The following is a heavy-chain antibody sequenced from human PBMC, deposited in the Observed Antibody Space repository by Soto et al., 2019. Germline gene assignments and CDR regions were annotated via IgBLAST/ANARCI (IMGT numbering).Heavy chain of an antibody. CDR2: IYWDDDK. J-gene: IGHJ5*02. CDR1: GFSLTTSGVG. Sequence: QITLKESGPTLVKPTQTLTLTCTFSGFSLTTSGVGVGWIRQPPGKALEWLALIYWDDDKRYSPSLKSRLTTNMDTQKYHVVRTMTNMAPGDTATYFCAHRTTTVTWWFDPRGQGTLVTVSS. V-gene: IGHV2-5*02. CDR3: AHRTTTVTWWFDP. D-gene: IGHD4-17*01.